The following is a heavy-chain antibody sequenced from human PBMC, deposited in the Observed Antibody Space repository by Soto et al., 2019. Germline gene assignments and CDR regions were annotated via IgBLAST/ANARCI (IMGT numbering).Heavy chain of an antibody. Sequence: SETLSLTCAVHGGSFSGYYWSWIRQPPGKGLEWIGEINHSGSTNYNPSLKSRVTISVDTSKNQFSLELTSVTAADTAVYYCARPHYDSNTFYSFFDYWGQGTLVTVSS. CDR3: ARPHYDSNTFYSFFDY. CDR2: INHSGST. J-gene: IGHJ4*02. CDR1: GGSFSGYY. V-gene: IGHV4-34*01. D-gene: IGHD3-22*01.